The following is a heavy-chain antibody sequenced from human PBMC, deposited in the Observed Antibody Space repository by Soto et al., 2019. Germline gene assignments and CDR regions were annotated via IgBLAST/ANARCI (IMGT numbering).Heavy chain of an antibody. CDR2: IYHSGST. CDR3: ARAEYDYVWGSYRPYYFDY. Sequence: QLQLQESGSGLVKPSQTLSLTCAVSGGSISSGGYSWSWIRQPPGKGLEWIGYIYHSGSTYYNPSLKSRVIISVDRSKNQFSLKLSSVTAADTAVYYCARAEYDYVWGSYRPYYFDYWGQGTLVTVSS. D-gene: IGHD3-16*02. CDR1: GGSISSGGYS. V-gene: IGHV4-30-2*01. J-gene: IGHJ4*02.